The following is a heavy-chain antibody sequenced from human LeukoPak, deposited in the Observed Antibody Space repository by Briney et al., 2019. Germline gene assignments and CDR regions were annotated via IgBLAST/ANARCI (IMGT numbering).Heavy chain of an antibody. V-gene: IGHV3-48*03. CDR2: ISSSGSTM. D-gene: IGHD6-13*01. J-gene: IGHJ4*02. CDR1: GFTFSSYE. Sequence: GGSLRLSCAASGFTFSSYEMNWVRQAPGKGLEWVSYISSSGSTMYYADSVKGRFTISRDNAKNSLYLQMNSLRAEDTAVYYCARDQRGKYSSSPYWGQGTLVTVSS. CDR3: ARDQRGKYSSSPY.